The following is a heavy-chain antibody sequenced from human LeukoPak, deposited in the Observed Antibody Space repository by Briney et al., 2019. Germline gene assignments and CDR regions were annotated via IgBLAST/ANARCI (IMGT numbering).Heavy chain of an antibody. CDR1: GFTFDDYA. D-gene: IGHD4-17*01. Sequence: GGSLRLSCAASGFTFDDYAMHWVRQAPGKGLEWVSGISWNSGSIGYADSVKGRFTISRDNAKNSLYLQMNSLRAEDTALYYCAKDITHDYGDCRDAFDIWGQGTMVTVSS. CDR3: AKDITHDYGDCRDAFDI. CDR2: ISWNSGSI. V-gene: IGHV3-9*01. J-gene: IGHJ3*02.